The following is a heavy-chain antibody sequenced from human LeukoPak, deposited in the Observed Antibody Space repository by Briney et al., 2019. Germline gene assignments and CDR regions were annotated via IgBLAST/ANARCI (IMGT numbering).Heavy chain of an antibody. CDR2: IYYSGST. V-gene: IGHV4-59*01. CDR1: GGSISSYY. J-gene: IGHJ5*02. D-gene: IGHD3-22*01. CDR3: ARGGYYEPFDP. Sequence: SETLSLTCTVSGGSISSYYWSWIRQPPGEGLEWIGYIYYSGSTNYNPSLKSRVTISVDTSKNQFSLKLSSVTAADTAVYYCARGGYYEPFDPWGQGTLVTVSS.